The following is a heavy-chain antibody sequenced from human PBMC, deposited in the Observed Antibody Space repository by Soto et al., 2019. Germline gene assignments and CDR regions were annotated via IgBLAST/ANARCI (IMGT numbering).Heavy chain of an antibody. Sequence: GASVKVSCKASGGIFSSYAISWVRPAHGPGLEWMGGIIPIFGTANYAQKFQGRVTITADESTSTAYMELSSLRSEDTAVYYCARVRSWEPPYPPFGAFDIGGQGTRFT. CDR1: GGIFSSYA. CDR3: ARVRSWEPPYPPFGAFDI. D-gene: IGHD1-26*01. V-gene: IGHV1-69*01. CDR2: IIPIFGTA. J-gene: IGHJ3*02.